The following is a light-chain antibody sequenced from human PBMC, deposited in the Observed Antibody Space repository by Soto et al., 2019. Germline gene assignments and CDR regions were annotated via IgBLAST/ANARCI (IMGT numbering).Light chain of an antibody. CDR1: SSDIGAYNF. CDR3: TSGTTSTTMI. CDR2: DVN. V-gene: IGLV2-14*03. J-gene: IGLJ2*01. Sequence: QPVLTQPASVSGSPGQSITISCTGTSSDIGAYNFVSWYQQHPGKAPKLMLYDVNIRPSGVSNRFSGSKSGNTASLTISGLQAEDEADYYCTSGTTSTTMIFGGGTQLTVL.